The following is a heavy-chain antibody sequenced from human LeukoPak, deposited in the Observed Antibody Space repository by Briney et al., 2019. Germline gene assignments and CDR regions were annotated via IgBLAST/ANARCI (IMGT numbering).Heavy chain of an antibody. Sequence: PGGSLRLSCAASGFTFSSHGMHWVRQAPGKGLEWVSFIRNHGSNDYYADSVKGRFTISRDNSKNTLSLQMNSLRAEDTAVYYCARDRDWAFDYWGQGILVTVSS. J-gene: IGHJ4*02. CDR2: IRNHGSND. V-gene: IGHV3-30*02. D-gene: IGHD2-21*01. CDR3: ARDRDWAFDY. CDR1: GFTFSSHG.